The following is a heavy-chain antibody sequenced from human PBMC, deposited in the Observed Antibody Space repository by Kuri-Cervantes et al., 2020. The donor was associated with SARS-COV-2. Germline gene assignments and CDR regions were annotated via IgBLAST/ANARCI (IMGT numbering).Heavy chain of an antibody. J-gene: IGHJ3*02. Sequence: SETLSLTCTVSGGSISSGDYYWSWIRQPPGKGLEWIGYIYCSGSTYYNPSLKSRVTISVDTSKNQFSLKLSSVTAADTAVYYCARYFYYDSSGYYNAFDIWGQGTMVTVSS. V-gene: IGHV4-30-4*01. CDR1: GGSISSGDYY. CDR2: IYCSGST. D-gene: IGHD3-22*01. CDR3: ARYFYYDSSGYYNAFDI.